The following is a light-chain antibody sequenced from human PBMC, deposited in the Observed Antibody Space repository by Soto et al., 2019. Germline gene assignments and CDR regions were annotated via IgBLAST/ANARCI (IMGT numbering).Light chain of an antibody. CDR3: QKYHSAPRT. Sequence: DILMTQSPSSLSASVGDRVTITCRANQDISYYLAWYQQKQGKVPKLLIYGASTLQSGVPSRFSGSGSGTDFTLTISSLQPEDIATYYCQKYHSAPRTFGQGTKVEIK. J-gene: IGKJ1*01. CDR2: GAS. V-gene: IGKV1-27*01. CDR1: QDISYY.